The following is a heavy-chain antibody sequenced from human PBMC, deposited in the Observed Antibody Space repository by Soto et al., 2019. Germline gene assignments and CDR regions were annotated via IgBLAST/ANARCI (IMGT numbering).Heavy chain of an antibody. Sequence: SETLSLTCAVYGGSFSGYYWSWIRQPPGKGLEWIGEINHSGSTNYNPSLKSRVTISVDTSKNQFSLKLSSVTAADTAVYYCARGSLIGQLPRRGNWFDSFWSGNPGHRLL. CDR1: GGSFSGYY. D-gene: IGHD3-10*01. J-gene: IGHJ5*01. CDR3: ARGSLIGQLPRRGNWFDS. V-gene: IGHV4-34*01. CDR2: INHSGST.